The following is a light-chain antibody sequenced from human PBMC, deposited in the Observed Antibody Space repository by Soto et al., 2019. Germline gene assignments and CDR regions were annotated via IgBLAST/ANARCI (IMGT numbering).Light chain of an antibody. V-gene: IGKV3-15*01. J-gene: IGKJ5*01. Sequence: EIVMTQSPAILSVSPGETATLSCRASQSIASNLAWYQQKPGQAPRLLVFGASARATGIPDRFRGSGSGTEFTLTISSLQSEDFVVYYCQQYNNWPPITFGQGTRLEIK. CDR3: QQYNNWPPIT. CDR2: GAS. CDR1: QSIASN.